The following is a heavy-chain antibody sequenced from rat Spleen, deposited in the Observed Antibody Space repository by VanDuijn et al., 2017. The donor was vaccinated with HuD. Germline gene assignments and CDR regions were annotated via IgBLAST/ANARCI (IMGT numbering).Heavy chain of an antibody. CDR3: ARSWEGFDY. CDR1: GFSLSSYG. D-gene: IGHD5-1*01. J-gene: IGHJ2*01. Sequence: QVQLKESGPGLVKPSLTLSLTCTVSGFSLSSYGVIWVRQPPGKGLEWMGVIWTGGSTDYNSALKSRLSISRDTSKSQVFLKMNSLQTEDIATYYCARSWEGFDYWGQGVMVTVSS. CDR2: IWTGGST. V-gene: IGHV2-13*01.